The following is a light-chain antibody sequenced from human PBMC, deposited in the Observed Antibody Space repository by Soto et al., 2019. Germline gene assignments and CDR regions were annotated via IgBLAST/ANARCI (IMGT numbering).Light chain of an antibody. J-gene: IGKJ1*01. Sequence: DIQMTQFPSSLSASVGDRVTITCRASQGIRNDLGWYQQKPGKAPKRLIYAASSLQSGVPSRFRGRGSGKKFPPEISGLRPEDSATFYFLQHSIYPWTSAKGTKWEIK. CDR1: QGIRND. V-gene: IGKV1-17*01. CDR3: LQHSIYPWT. CDR2: AAS.